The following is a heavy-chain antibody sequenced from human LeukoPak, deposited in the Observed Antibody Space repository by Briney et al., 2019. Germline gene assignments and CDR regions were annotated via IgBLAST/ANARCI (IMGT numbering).Heavy chain of an antibody. CDR3: ASSKRGTTRVDFDY. CDR1: GGSISIGDYY. CDR2: IYYSGST. J-gene: IGHJ4*02. V-gene: IGHV4-30-4*01. D-gene: IGHD1-1*01. Sequence: PSETLSLTCTVSGGSISIGDYYWSWIRQPPGKGLEWIGYIYYSGSTYYNPSLKSRVTMSVDTSKNQFSLKLSSVTAADTAVYYCASSKRGTTRVDFDYWGQGTLVTVSS.